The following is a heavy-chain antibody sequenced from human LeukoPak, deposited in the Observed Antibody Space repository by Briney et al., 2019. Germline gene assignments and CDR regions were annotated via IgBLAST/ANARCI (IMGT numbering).Heavy chain of an antibody. J-gene: IGHJ4*02. Sequence: GGSLRLSCAASGFAFSSYGMTWVRQAPGKGLEWVSYISSSSSTIYYADSVKGRFTIPRDNAKNSLYLQLNSLRAEDTAVYYCASLVTPQAYWGQGTLVTVSS. CDR3: ASLVTPQAY. D-gene: IGHD2-21*02. V-gene: IGHV3-48*01. CDR1: GFAFSSYG. CDR2: ISSSSSTI.